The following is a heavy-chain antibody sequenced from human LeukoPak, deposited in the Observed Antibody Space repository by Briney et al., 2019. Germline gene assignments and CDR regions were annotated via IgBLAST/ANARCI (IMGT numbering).Heavy chain of an antibody. J-gene: IGHJ4*02. Sequence: PGGSLRLSCAASGFTFSSYAMSWVRQAPGKGLEWVSVISGSGGTTYYADSVKGRFTISRDNSKNTLYLQMNSLRAEDTAVYYCATGTTVFDYWGQGTLVTVSS. CDR1: GFTFSSYA. D-gene: IGHD4-17*01. V-gene: IGHV3-23*01. CDR2: ISGSGGTT. CDR3: ATGTTVFDY.